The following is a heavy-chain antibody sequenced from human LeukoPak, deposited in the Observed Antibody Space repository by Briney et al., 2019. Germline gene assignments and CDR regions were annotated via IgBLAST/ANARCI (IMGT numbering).Heavy chain of an antibody. V-gene: IGHV3-74*01. CDR2: INTDGSST. CDR3: ARAYYDFWSGYHNFDY. Sequence: GGSLRLSCAASGFTFSSYWMHWVRQAPGKGLVWVSRINTDGSSTSYADSVKGRFTISRDNAKNTLYLQMNSLRAEDTAVYYCARAYYDFWSGYHNFDYWGQGTLVTVSS. CDR1: GFTFSSYW. D-gene: IGHD3-3*01. J-gene: IGHJ4*02.